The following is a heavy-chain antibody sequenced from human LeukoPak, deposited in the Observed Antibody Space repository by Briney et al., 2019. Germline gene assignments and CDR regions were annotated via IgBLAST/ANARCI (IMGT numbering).Heavy chain of an antibody. J-gene: IGHJ4*02. Sequence: GGSLRLSCAASGFTFSSYSMNWVRQAPGKGLEWVSPISSSSSYIYYADSVKGRFTISRDNAKNSLYLQMNSLRAEDTAVYYCARDPADYDSSPPASYWGQGTLVTVSS. CDR2: ISSSSSYI. V-gene: IGHV3-21*01. CDR3: ARDPADYDSSPPASY. CDR1: GFTFSSYS. D-gene: IGHD3-22*01.